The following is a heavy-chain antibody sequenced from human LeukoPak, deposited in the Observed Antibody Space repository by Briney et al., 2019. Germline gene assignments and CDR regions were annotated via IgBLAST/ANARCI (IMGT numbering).Heavy chain of an antibody. CDR2: ISSSGSTI. V-gene: IGHV3-11*01. D-gene: IGHD3-22*01. J-gene: IGHJ6*03. CDR3: ARDYYDSSGYYYLDPYYYYMDV. Sequence: GGSLRLSCAASGFTFSDYYMSWIRQAPGKGLEWVSYISSSGSTIYYADSVKGRFTISRDNAKNSLYLQMNSLRAEDTAVYYCARDYYDSSGYYYLDPYYYYMDVWGKGTTVTISS. CDR1: GFTFSDYY.